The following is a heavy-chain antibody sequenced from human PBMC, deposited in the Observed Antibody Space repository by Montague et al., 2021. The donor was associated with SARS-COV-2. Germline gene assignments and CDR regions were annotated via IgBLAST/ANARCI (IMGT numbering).Heavy chain of an antibody. CDR3: ARRPSSGWSFDS. D-gene: IGHD6-19*01. CDR2: VYISGST. J-gene: IGHJ4*02. V-gene: IGHV4-61*02. CDR1: GDSINNVNYF. Sequence: TLSLTCSVFGDSINNVNYFWSWIRQPAGKGLEWIGRVYISGSTDYNPSLKSRVTMLLDKSANELSLQLTSVTAADTAVYYCARRPSSGWSFDSWGQGTQVSVSS.